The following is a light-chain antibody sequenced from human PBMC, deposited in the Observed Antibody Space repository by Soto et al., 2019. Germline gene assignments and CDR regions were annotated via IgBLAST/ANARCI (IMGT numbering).Light chain of an antibody. V-gene: IGLV2-14*01. CDR3: SSYTSSRAHV. Sequence: SLLTQPASVSGPRGQSITISCTGTSSDVGGYIYVSWYQQQSGKAPKLMIHEVSNRPSGVSNRFSGSKSGNTASLTISGLQAEDEADYYCSSYTSSRAHVFGIGTKVTVL. CDR1: SSDVGGYIY. J-gene: IGLJ1*01. CDR2: EVS.